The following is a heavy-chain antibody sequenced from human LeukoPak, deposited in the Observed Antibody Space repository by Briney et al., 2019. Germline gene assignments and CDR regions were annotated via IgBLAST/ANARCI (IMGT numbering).Heavy chain of an antibody. Sequence: GESLKISCKGSGYSFTSYWIGWVRQMPGKGLEWMGIIYPGDSDTRYSPSFQGQVTISADKSISTAYLQWSSLKASDTAMYYCASFWDGSGRGFHAFDIWGQGTMVTVSS. J-gene: IGHJ3*02. D-gene: IGHD3-10*01. CDR2: IYPGDSDT. V-gene: IGHV5-51*01. CDR1: GYSFTSYW. CDR3: ASFWDGSGRGFHAFDI.